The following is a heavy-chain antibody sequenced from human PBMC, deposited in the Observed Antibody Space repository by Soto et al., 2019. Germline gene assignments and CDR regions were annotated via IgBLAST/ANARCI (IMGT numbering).Heavy chain of an antibody. CDR3: ARGYSSSRLDY. J-gene: IGHJ4*01. D-gene: IGHD6-13*01. Sequence: GGSLRLSCAASGFTFTTYSMHWVRQAPGKGLEWVTIISNDGSNKFYADSVKGRFTISRDNSKNTLYLQMNSLRAEDTAVYYCARGYSSSRLDYWGQGTLVTVSS. CDR1: GFTFTTYS. CDR2: ISNDGSNK. V-gene: IGHV3-30-3*01.